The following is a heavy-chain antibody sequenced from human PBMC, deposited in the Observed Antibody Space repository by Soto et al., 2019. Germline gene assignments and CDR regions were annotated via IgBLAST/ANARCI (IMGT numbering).Heavy chain of an antibody. J-gene: IGHJ5*02. V-gene: IGHV4-31*03. CDR2: IYYSGST. Sequence: SETLSLTCTVSGGSISSGGYYWSWIRQHPGKGLEWIGYIYYSGSTYYNPSLKSRVTISVDTSKNQFSLKLSSVTAADTAVYYCAREVKIAARHWFDPWGQGTLVSV. D-gene: IGHD6-6*01. CDR3: AREVKIAARHWFDP. CDR1: GGSISSGGYY.